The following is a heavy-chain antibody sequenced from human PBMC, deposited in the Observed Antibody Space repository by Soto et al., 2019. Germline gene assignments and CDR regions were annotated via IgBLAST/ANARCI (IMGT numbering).Heavy chain of an antibody. Sequence: QVQLVQSGAEVKKPGSSVKVSCKASGGTFSSYAISWVRQAPGQGLEWVGGIIPFFGKANYAQKFQGRVTITADGPTRTAYMVLSSVRSEDTAVYYCARGTLGIYLYYYGMDVWGHGTTVTVSS. J-gene: IGHJ6*02. CDR1: GGTFSSYA. CDR3: ARGTLGIYLYYYGMDV. CDR2: IIPFFGKA. D-gene: IGHD7-27*01. V-gene: IGHV1-69*12.